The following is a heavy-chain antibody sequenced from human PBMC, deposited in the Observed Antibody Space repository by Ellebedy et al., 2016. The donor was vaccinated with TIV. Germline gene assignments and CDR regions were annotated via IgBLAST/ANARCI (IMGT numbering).Heavy chain of an antibody. CDR1: GFTFSSYP. J-gene: IGHJ4*02. CDR3: ARDLAGTWDY. D-gene: IGHD6-13*01. Sequence: GGSLRLXCAASGFTFSSYPMHWVRQATGKGLEWVSAIGTAGDTYYPGSVKGRFTISRENAKNSLYLQMNSLRAGDTAVYYCARDLAGTWDYWGQGTLVTVSS. V-gene: IGHV3-13*01. CDR2: IGTAGDT.